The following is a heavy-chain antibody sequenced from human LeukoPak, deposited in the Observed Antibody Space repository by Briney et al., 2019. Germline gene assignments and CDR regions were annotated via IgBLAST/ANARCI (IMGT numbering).Heavy chain of an antibody. Sequence: GGSLRLSCEASGFTFSSYWMHWVRQAPGEGPVWVSRISTDGRSTYYADSVKGRFTISRDNAKNSLYLQINSLSAEDTAVYYCARSSYSSSSSVWGQGTMVTVSS. CDR1: GFTFSSYW. J-gene: IGHJ3*01. CDR3: ARSSYSSSSSV. V-gene: IGHV3-74*01. D-gene: IGHD6-6*01. CDR2: ISTDGRST.